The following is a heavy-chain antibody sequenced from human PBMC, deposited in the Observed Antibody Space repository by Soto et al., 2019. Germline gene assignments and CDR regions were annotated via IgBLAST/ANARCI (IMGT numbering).Heavy chain of an antibody. D-gene: IGHD2-2*01. V-gene: IGHV3-48*01. J-gene: IGHJ5*02. CDR1: GFTFSSYS. Sequence: PGGSLRLSCAASGFTFSSYSMNWVRQAPGKGLEWVSYISSSSTIYYADSVKGRFTISRDNAKNSLYLQMNSLRAEDTAVYYCARDLLSIVVVPAAKGEWFDPWGQGT. CDR3: ARDLLSIVVVPAAKGEWFDP. CDR2: ISSSSTI.